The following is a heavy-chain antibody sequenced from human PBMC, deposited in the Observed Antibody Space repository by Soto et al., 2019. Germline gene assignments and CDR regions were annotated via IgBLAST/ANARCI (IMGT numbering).Heavy chain of an antibody. Sequence: PSETLSLTCSVSGGSVSSGSYYWNWIRQPPGKALEWIGYVYYSGSTNYNLSLKSRVTISVDRSKNQFSLMLSSVTAADTAVHYCARLTYYDFWSDHDYWGQGTPVTVSS. J-gene: IGHJ4*02. CDR2: VYYSGST. D-gene: IGHD3-3*01. CDR3: ARLTYYDFWSDHDY. V-gene: IGHV4-61*01. CDR1: GGSVSSGSYY.